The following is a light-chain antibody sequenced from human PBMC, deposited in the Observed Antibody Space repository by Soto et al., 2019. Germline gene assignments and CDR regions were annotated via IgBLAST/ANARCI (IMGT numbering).Light chain of an antibody. CDR2: EVS. CDR3: SSYTSSSTPYV. CDR1: SSDVGGYNY. Sequence: QSALTQPASVSGSPGQSITISCTGTSSDVGGYNYVSWYQHHPGKAPKLMIYEVSNRPSGVSNRFSGSKSGKTASLTISGLLYEDEAGYYCSSYTSSSTPYVFGPGTKLTVL. V-gene: IGLV2-14*01. J-gene: IGLJ1*01.